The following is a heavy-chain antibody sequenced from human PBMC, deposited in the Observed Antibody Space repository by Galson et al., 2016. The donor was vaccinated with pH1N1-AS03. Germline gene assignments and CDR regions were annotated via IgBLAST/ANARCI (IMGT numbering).Heavy chain of an antibody. J-gene: IGHJ4*02. CDR2: IAKDGTTK. Sequence: LRLSCAASGFDFRSYSMHWVRQAPGKGLEWGAVIAKDGTTKFDADFVKGRLTISRDNSRNTLYLEMSRLTPEDTAVYYCAREGTGIVRSYRGSLYSWGQGTLVTVTS. V-gene: IGHV3-30-3*01. CDR1: GFDFRSYS. CDR3: AREGTGIVRSYRGSLYS. D-gene: IGHD3-10*01.